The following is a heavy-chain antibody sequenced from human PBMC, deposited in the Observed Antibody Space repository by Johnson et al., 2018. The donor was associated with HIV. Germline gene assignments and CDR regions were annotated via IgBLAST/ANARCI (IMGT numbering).Heavy chain of an antibody. CDR2: IGTAGDT. D-gene: IGHD6-13*01. V-gene: IGHV3-13*01. J-gene: IGHJ3*02. CDR1: GFTFSSYD. CDR3: AAQRLSSSWYDDAFDI. Sequence: VQLVESGGGLVQPGGSLRLSCAASGFTFSSYDMHWVRQATGKGLEWVSAIGTAGDTYYPGSVKGRFTISRENAKNSLYLQMNSLRAEDTAVYYCAAQRLSSSWYDDAFDIWGQGTMVTVSS.